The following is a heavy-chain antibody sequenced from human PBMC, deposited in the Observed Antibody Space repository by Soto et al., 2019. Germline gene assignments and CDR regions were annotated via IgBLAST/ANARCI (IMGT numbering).Heavy chain of an antibody. D-gene: IGHD3-10*01. J-gene: IGHJ6*02. V-gene: IGHV1-18*04. CDR1: GYTFTSYG. CDR2: ISTYNGNT. CDR3: ARDGQTTMVRGVRGGSYNYYGMDV. Sequence: QVQLVQSGAEVKKPGASVKVSCKASGYTFTSYGISWVRQSPGQGLEWMGWISTYNGNTNYAQKLPGRVTMTTDTATSTAYMELRSLRSDDTAVYYCARDGQTTMVRGVRGGSYNYYGMDVWGQGTTVTVSS.